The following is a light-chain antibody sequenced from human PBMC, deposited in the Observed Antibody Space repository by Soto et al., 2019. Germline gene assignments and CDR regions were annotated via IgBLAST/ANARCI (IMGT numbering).Light chain of an antibody. Sequence: EIVLTQSPGTLSLSPGETATLSCRASQSVRSSYLAWYQQKRGQALRLLIYGASNRATGIPDKFRGSGSGADFTLTISRLEPEDFAVYYCQQYGSSPPVYTFGQGTKLEI. CDR3: QQYGSSPPVYT. J-gene: IGKJ2*01. CDR2: GAS. V-gene: IGKV3-20*01. CDR1: QSVRSSY.